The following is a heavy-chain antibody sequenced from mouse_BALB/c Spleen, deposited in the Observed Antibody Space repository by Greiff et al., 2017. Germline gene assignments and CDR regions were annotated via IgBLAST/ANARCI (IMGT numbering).Heavy chain of an antibody. CDR2: IWGDGST. J-gene: IGHJ2*01. CDR3: ARDRGYKYRYCLDY. CDR1: GFSLTGYG. D-gene: IGHD2-14*01. Sequence: VQRVESGPGLVAPSQSLSITCTVSGFSLTGYGVNWVRQPPGKGLEWLGMIWGDGSTDYNSALKSRLSISKDNSKSQVFLKMNSLQTDDTARYYCARDRGYKYRYCLDYWGQGTTLTVSS. V-gene: IGHV2-6-7*01.